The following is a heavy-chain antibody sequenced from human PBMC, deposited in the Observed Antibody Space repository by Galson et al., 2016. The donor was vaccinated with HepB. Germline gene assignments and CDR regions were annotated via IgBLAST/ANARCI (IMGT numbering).Heavy chain of an antibody. CDR3: ARGKDTSGWAGRRYSYYYMDV. CDR2: INHRGNT. J-gene: IGHJ6*03. D-gene: IGHD6-19*01. CDR1: GGSSSDYF. Sequence: ETLSLTCGVYGGSSSDYFWNWIRQAPGKGLEWIGEINHRGNTNYNPSLKSRLTISLDTSRNQMSPQLSSLTAADTAVYYCARGKDTSGWAGRRYSYYYMDVWDRGTTVTVSS. V-gene: IGHV4-34*01.